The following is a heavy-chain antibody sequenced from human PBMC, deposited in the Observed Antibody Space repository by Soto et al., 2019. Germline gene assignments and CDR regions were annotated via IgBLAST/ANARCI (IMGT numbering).Heavy chain of an antibody. V-gene: IGHV1-69*02. J-gene: IGHJ6*03. Sequence: QVQLVQSGPEVKKPGSSVKVSCKTSGGTLSSYSISWVRQAPGQGLEWVGRIITFVGKANVAQQFQGRVTVTADRSTDTTYMGLRRLTSDDAAVYYGARVTGGHDSGGNYMDVWGTGATVTVSS. CDR1: GGTLSSYS. CDR3: ARVTGGHDSGGNYMDV. D-gene: IGHD5-12*01. CDR2: IITFVGKA.